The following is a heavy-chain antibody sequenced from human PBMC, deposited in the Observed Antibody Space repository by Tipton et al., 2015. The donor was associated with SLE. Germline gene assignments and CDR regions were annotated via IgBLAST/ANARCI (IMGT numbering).Heavy chain of an antibody. CDR3: ARARSDDTFWTDYFYFFYYMDV. V-gene: IGHV4-39*07. CDR1: GDSVSSTNYY. J-gene: IGHJ6*03. CDR2: IFNTGTT. D-gene: IGHD3/OR15-3a*01. Sequence: TLSLTCTVSGDSVSSTNYYWAWIHQPPGKGLEWVGTIFNTGTTYYNSSLKSRVAISADTSKNQFSLTLMSVTGADTAAYFCARARSDDTFWTDYFYFFYYMDVWGKGTTVTVSS.